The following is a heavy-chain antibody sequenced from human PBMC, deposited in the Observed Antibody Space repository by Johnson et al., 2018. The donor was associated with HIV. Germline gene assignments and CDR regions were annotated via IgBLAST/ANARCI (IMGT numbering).Heavy chain of an antibody. D-gene: IGHD5-18*01. CDR3: ARVDTAMTYDAFDI. J-gene: IGHJ3*02. Sequence: QVQLVESGGGVVQPGRSLRLSCAASGFTFSNSAMHWVRQAPGKGLEWVAVISYDGSNKYYADSVKGRFTISRDNSKNTLYLQMNSLRAEDTAVYYCARVDTAMTYDAFDIWGQGTMVTVSS. CDR1: GFTFSNSA. V-gene: IGHV3-30*04. CDR2: ISYDGSNK.